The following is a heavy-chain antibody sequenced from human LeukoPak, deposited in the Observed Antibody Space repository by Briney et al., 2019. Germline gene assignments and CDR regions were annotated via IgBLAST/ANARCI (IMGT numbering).Heavy chain of an antibody. CDR1: GFTFSSYG. Sequence: PGGSLRLSCAASGFTFSSYGMSWVRQAPGEGLEWVSAISGSGGSTYYADSVKGRFTISRDNSKNTLYLQMNSLRAEDTAVYYCASTKGAVATYYFDYWGQGTLVTVSS. CDR3: ASTKGAVATYYFDY. V-gene: IGHV3-23*01. J-gene: IGHJ4*02. D-gene: IGHD5-12*01. CDR2: ISGSGGST.